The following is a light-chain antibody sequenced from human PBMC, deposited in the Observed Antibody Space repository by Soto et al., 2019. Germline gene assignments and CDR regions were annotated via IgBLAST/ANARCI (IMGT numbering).Light chain of an antibody. V-gene: IGKV1-5*01. J-gene: IGKJ4*02. CDR3: QQYNNWPPST. Sequence: DIQMTQSPSTLSASVGDRVTITCRASQSISSWLAWYQQKPGKAPKLLIYDASSLESGVPSRFSGSGSGTDFTLTISSLQSEDFAVYYCQQYNNWPPSTFGEGTKVDI. CDR2: DAS. CDR1: QSISSW.